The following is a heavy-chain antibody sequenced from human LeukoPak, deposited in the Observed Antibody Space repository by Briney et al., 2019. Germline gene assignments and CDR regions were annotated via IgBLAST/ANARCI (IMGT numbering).Heavy chain of an antibody. V-gene: IGHV3-30*02. CDR2: IRYDGSNK. J-gene: IGHJ6*03. CDR3: AGELLWFGELLSHYMDV. Sequence: GGSLRLSCAASGFTFSSYGMHWVRQAPGKGLEWVAFIRYDGSNKYYADSVKGRFTISRDNSKNTLYLQMNSLRAEDTAVYYCAGELLWFGELLSHYMDVWGKGTTVTISS. D-gene: IGHD3-10*01. CDR1: GFTFSSYG.